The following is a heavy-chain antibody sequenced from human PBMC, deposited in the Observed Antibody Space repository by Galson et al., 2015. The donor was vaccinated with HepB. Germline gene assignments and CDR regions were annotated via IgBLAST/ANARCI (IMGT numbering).Heavy chain of an antibody. Sequence: SLRLSCAASRFSFSSYTMDWVRQAPGKGLEWVSSIGTSSGYIYYADSVKGRFTISRDNARNSLYLQMNSLRAEDTAVYYCARVGDFYSYMDVWGKGTTVTVSS. CDR2: IGTSSGYI. CDR3: ARVGDFYSYMDV. J-gene: IGHJ6*03. V-gene: IGHV3-21*01. D-gene: IGHD2-21*01. CDR1: RFSFSSYT.